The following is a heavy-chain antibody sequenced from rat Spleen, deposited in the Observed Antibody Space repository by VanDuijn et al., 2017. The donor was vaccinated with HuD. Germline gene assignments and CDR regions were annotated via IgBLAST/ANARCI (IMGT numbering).Heavy chain of an antibody. D-gene: IGHD1-5*01. CDR3: ARPQYNYDVMDA. CDR1: GFTFSNFY. J-gene: IGHJ4*01. V-gene: IGHV5-25*01. CDR2: INVAGDIA. Sequence: EVQLVESGGGLVQPGRSMKLSCAASGFTFSNFYMAWVRQAPTKGLEWVASINVAGDIAYYRDSVKGRFTISRDNAKSTLYLQMDSLRSEDTATYYCARPQYNYDVMDAWGQGASVTVSS.